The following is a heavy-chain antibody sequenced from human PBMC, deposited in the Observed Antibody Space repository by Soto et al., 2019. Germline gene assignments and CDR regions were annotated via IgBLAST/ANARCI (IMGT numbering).Heavy chain of an antibody. CDR1: GFTFSRYG. CDR3: ARDVRRYDFWSGYAAEYYFVY. D-gene: IGHD3-3*01. J-gene: IGHJ4*02. Sequence: GGSLRLSCAASGFTFSRYGMHWVRQGPGKGLEWVAVIWYDGSNKYYADSVKGRFTISRDNSKNTLYLQMNSLRVEDTAVYYCARDVRRYDFWSGYAAEYYFVYWGQGTLVTVSS. CDR2: IWYDGSNK. V-gene: IGHV3-33*01.